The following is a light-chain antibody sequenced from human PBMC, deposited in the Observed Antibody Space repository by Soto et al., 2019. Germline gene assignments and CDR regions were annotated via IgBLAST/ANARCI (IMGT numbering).Light chain of an antibody. CDR3: SSYTSSSPLEV. V-gene: IGLV2-14*01. J-gene: IGLJ2*01. CDR2: EVS. CDR1: SSDVGGYNY. Sequence: QSALTQPASVSGSPGQSITISCTGTSSDVGGYNYVSWYQQHPGKAPKLMIYEVSNRPSGVSNRFSGSKSGNTASLTISGLPAEDEADYYCSSYTSSSPLEVFGGGTKVTVL.